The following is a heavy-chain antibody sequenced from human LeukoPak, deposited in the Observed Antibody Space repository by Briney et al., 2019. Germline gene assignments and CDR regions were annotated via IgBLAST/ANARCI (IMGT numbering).Heavy chain of an antibody. J-gene: IGHJ3*02. D-gene: IGHD3-22*01. Sequence: GGSLRLSCTVSGFTVSSNSMSWVRQAPGKGLEWVSFIYSDNTHYSDSVKGRFTISRDNSKNTLYLQMNSLRAEDTAVYYCARGYGSYYDNTFDIWGQGTMVTVSS. CDR2: IYSDNT. V-gene: IGHV3-53*01. CDR3: ARGYGSYYDNTFDI. CDR1: GFTVSSNS.